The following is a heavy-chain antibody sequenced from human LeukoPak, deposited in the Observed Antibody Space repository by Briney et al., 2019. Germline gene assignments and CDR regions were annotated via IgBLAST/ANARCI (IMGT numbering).Heavy chain of an antibody. CDR2: ISAYNGNT. CDR1: GYTFTSYG. D-gene: IGHD3-16*02. J-gene: IGHJ4*02. V-gene: IGHV1-18*01. CDR3: ARVRVWGSYRPRYFDY. Sequence: GASVKVSCKASGYTFTSYGISWVRQAPGQGLEWMGWISAYNGNTNYAQKLQGRATMTTDTSTSTAYMELRSLRSDDTAVYYCARVRVWGSYRPRYFDYWGQGTLVTVSS.